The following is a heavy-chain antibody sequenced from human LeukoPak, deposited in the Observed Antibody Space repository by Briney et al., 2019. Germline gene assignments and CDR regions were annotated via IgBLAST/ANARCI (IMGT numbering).Heavy chain of an antibody. CDR3: ARYKVDTASYFDY. CDR1: GCTFSSYS. V-gene: IGHV3-21*01. CDR2: ISSSSSYI. J-gene: IGHJ4*02. D-gene: IGHD5-18*01. Sequence: GGSLRLSCAASGCTFSSYSMNWVRQAPGKGLEWVSSISSSSSYIYYADSVKGRFTISRDNAKNSLYLQMNSLRAEDTAVYYCARYKVDTASYFDYWGQGALVTVSS.